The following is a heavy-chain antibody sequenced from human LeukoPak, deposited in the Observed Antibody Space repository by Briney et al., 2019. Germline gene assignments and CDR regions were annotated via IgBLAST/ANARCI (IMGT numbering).Heavy chain of an antibody. Sequence: SGGSLRLSCTASGFTFRTYAMTWVRQAPGKGLEWLSGISGSGNGTYYADSVKGRFIISRDNSKNMVYLQMNSLTVEDAATYYCAKRTMSAFDSWDQGTLLIVSS. V-gene: IGHV3-23*01. CDR1: GFTFRTYA. CDR3: AKRTMSAFDS. J-gene: IGHJ4*02. CDR2: ISGSGNGT.